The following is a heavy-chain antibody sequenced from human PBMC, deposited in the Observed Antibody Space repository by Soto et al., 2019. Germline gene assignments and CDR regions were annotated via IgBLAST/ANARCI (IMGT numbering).Heavy chain of an antibody. CDR2: ISYDGSNK. CDR3: AKDGEIAAAGRYYFDY. J-gene: IGHJ4*02. D-gene: IGHD6-13*01. CDR1: GFTFSSYG. V-gene: IGHV3-30*18. Sequence: PGGSLRLSCAASGFTFSSYGMHWVRQAPGKGLEWVAVISYDGSNKYYADSVKGRFTISRDNSKNTLYLQMNSLRAEDTAVYYCAKDGEIAAAGRYYFDYWGQGTLVTVSS.